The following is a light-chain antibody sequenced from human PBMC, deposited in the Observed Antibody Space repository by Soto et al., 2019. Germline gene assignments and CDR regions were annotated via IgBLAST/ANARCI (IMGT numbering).Light chain of an antibody. CDR3: QQSYSTPRTWT. J-gene: IGKJ1*01. CDR2: AAA. CDR1: QSISSY. V-gene: IGKV1-39*01. Sequence: DIQMTQSPSSLSASVGDRVTITCRASQSISSYLNWYQQKPGKAPKLLIYAAASLQSGVPSRFSGSGSGTDFTLTISSLQPEDFATYYCQQSYSTPRTWTCGQGTKVEIK.